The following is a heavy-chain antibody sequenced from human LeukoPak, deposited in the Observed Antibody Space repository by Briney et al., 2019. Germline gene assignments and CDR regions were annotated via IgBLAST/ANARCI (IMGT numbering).Heavy chain of an antibody. CDR3: ARALPSLES. CDR2: IYYSGST. J-gene: IGHJ5*02. V-gene: IGHV4-59*12. Sequence: SETLSLTCTVSGGSITSYYWSWIRQPPGKGLEWIGYIYYSGSTNYNPSLKSRVTISVDTSKNQFSLKLSSVTAADTAVYYCARALPSLESWGQGTLVTVSS. D-gene: IGHD1-1*01. CDR1: GGSITSYY.